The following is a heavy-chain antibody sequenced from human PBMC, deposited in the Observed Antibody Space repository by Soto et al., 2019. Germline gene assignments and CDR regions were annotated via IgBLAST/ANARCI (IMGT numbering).Heavy chain of an antibody. D-gene: IGHD2-2*01. CDR3: GRCSSTSCHLGSDY. V-gene: IGHV3-30-3*01. J-gene: IGHJ4*02. Sequence: QVQLVESGGGVVQHGRSLRLSCAASGFTFSSYAMNWVRQAPGKGLEWVALISYDGSNKYYADSVKGRFTISRDSSKNTLYLQMNSLRDADTAFYYCGRCSSTSCHLGSDYWGQGTLVTVSS. CDR1: GFTFSSYA. CDR2: ISYDGSNK.